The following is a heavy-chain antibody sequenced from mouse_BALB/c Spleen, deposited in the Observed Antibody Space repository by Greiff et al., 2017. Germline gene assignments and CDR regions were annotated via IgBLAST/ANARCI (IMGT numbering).Heavy chain of an antibody. CDR1: GYSITSDYA. CDR3: ARGGSLY. CDR2: ISYSGST. J-gene: IGHJ3*01. D-gene: IGHD6-2*01. V-gene: IGHV3-2*02. Sequence: DVQLQESGPGLVKPSQSLSLTCTVTGYSITSDYAWNWIRQFPGNKLEWMGYISYSGSTSYNPSLKSRISITRDTSKNQFFLQLNSVTTEDTATYYCARGGSLYWGQGTLVTVSA.